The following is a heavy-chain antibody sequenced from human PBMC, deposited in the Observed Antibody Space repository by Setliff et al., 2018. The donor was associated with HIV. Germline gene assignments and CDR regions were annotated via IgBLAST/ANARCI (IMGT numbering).Heavy chain of an antibody. D-gene: IGHD4-17*01. Sequence: SETLSLTCAVYGGSFTNYFWSWIRQSPGKGLEWIGEINHSGRTKYNPSLQSRVTISLDTSNNQFSLKLTSVTAADTAMYYCASFFVTTVTNQDYWGQGTPVTVSS. CDR3: ASFFVTTVTNQDY. CDR1: GGSFTNYF. CDR2: INHSGRT. J-gene: IGHJ4*02. V-gene: IGHV4-34*01.